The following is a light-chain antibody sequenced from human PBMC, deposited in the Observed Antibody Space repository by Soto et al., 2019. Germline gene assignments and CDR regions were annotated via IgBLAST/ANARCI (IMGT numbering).Light chain of an antibody. J-gene: IGLJ1*01. CDR1: SSDVGGYNY. CDR2: DVS. CDR3: SSYTSSSTLLYV. V-gene: IGLV2-14*01. Sequence: QSALTQPASVSGSRGQSITISCTGTSSDVGGYNYVSWYQQHPGKAPKLMIYDVSNRPSGVSNRFSGSKSSNTASLTISGLQAEDEADYYCSSYTSSSTLLYVFGTGTKLTVL.